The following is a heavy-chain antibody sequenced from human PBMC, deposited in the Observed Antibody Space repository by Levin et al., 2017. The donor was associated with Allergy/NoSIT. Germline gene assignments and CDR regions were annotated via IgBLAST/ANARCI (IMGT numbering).Heavy chain of an antibody. CDR3: ARLGYYYEASGYNIDY. CDR1: GGSISSSDYY. J-gene: IGHJ4*02. D-gene: IGHD3-22*01. CDR2: IYYSGTT. Sequence: GSLRLSCTVSGGSISSSDYYWGWIRQTPGKGLEWIGSIYYSGTTNYKPSLKSRLTISVDTSKNQFSLRLGSVTATDTAVHYCARLGYYYEASGYNIDYWGQGTLVTVSS. V-gene: IGHV4-39*01.